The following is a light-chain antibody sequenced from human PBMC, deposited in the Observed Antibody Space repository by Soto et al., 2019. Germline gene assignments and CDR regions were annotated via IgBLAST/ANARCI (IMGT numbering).Light chain of an antibody. CDR3: SSYTTSNTRQIV. CDR2: DVS. Sequence: QSVLTQPASVSGSPGQSITVSCTGTSSDVGGYNYVSWYQQHPGTAPKFMIYDVSNRPSGASNRFSGSKSGNTASLTISGLQAEGEADYYCSSYTTSNTRQIVFGTGTKVTVL. CDR1: SSDVGGYNY. V-gene: IGLV2-14*01. J-gene: IGLJ1*01.